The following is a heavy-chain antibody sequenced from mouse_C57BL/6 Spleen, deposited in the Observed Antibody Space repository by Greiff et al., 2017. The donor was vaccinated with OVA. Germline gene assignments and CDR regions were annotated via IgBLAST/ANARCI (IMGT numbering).Heavy chain of an antibody. J-gene: IGHJ2*01. CDR3: ARSGRYGYEKVFDY. Sequence: QVHVKQPGAELVMPGASVKLSCKASGYTFTSYWMHWVKQRPGQGLEWIGEIDPSDSYTNYNQKFKGKSTLTVDKSSSTAYMQLSSLTSEDSAVYYCARSGRYGYEKVFDYWGQGTTLTVSS. CDR2: IDPSDSYT. V-gene: IGHV1-69*01. CDR1: GYTFTSYW. D-gene: IGHD2-2*01.